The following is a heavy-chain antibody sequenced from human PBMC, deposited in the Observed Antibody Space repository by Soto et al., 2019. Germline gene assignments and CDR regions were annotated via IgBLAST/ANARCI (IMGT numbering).Heavy chain of an antibody. Sequence: SETLSLTCTVSGGSISSYYWSWIRQPPGKGLEWIGYIYYSGSTNYNPSLKSRVTISVDTSKNQFSLKLSSVTAADTAVYYCARIYYYDSSGYRNWFDPWGQGTLVTVSS. CDR2: IYYSGST. J-gene: IGHJ5*02. CDR3: ARIYYYDSSGYRNWFDP. CDR1: GGSISSYY. V-gene: IGHV4-59*01. D-gene: IGHD3-22*01.